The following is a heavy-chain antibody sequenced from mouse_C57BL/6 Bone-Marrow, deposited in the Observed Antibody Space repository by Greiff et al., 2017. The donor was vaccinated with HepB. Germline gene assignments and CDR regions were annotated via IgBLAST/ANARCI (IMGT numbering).Heavy chain of an antibody. D-gene: IGHD1-1*01. Sequence: EVKLVESGGGLVKPGGSLKLSCAASGFTFSDYGMHWVRQAPEKGLEWVAYISSGSSTINYADTVKGRFTISRDNAKNTLFLQMTSLRAEDTAMYYGARRDHYGSSYGYIDVWGTGTTVTVSS. J-gene: IGHJ1*03. CDR1: GFTFSDYG. CDR3: ARRDHYGSSYGYIDV. CDR2: ISSGSSTI. V-gene: IGHV5-17*01.